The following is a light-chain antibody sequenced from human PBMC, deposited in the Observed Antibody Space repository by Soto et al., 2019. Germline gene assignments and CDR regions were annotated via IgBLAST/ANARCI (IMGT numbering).Light chain of an antibody. CDR1: QIVSSSD. V-gene: IGKV3-20*01. CDR3: HQYGISPQGLA. CDR2: GAS. J-gene: IGKJ4*01. Sequence: EIVLTQAPAILSKSPGERAALSCRASQIVSSSDLAWYQQKPGQAPRLLIYGASSRATGIPDRFSGSGSGTDFTLTISRLEPEDFAVYFCHQYGISPQGLAFGGGTKVDIK.